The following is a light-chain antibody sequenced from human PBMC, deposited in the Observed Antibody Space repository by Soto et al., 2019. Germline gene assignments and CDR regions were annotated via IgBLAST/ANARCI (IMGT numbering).Light chain of an antibody. CDR1: SGHSNYA. CDR2: LNGDGSH. J-gene: IGLJ2*01. V-gene: IGLV4-69*01. Sequence: QPVLTQSPSASASLGASVKLTCTLSSGHSNYAIAWHQQRPEKGPRYLMKLNGDGSHSKGDGIPDRFSGSISGAERYLTISSLQSEDEAEYYCQTWGTGIQVFGGGTKLTVL. CDR3: QTWGTGIQV.